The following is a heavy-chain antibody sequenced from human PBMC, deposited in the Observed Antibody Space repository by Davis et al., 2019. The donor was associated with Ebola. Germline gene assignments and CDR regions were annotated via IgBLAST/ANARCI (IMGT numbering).Heavy chain of an antibody. CDR3: ARERLGDIVVVPAATEFDY. Sequence: MPSETLSLTCAVYGGSFSGYYWGWIRQPPGKGLEWIGSIYYSGSTYYNPSLKSRVTISVDTSKNQFSLKLSSVTAADTAVYYCARERLGDIVVVPAATEFDYWGQGTLVTVSS. CDR2: IYYSGST. V-gene: IGHV4-34*01. CDR1: GGSFSGYY. D-gene: IGHD2-2*01. J-gene: IGHJ4*02.